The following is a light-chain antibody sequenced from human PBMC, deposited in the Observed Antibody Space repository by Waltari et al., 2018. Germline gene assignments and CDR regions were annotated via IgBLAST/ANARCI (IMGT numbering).Light chain of an antibody. CDR1: SGDVGGENY. V-gene: IGLV2-14*01. J-gene: IGLJ2*01. Sequence: QSALTQPASVSGSPGQSITISCTGTSGDVGGENYVSWYQQHPGKAPKLMLYDVSNPPSGVANRVSASKSGNTASLTISGLQAEDEGDYYCSSYASVSSLVFGGGTRLTVL. CDR2: DVS. CDR3: SSYASVSSLV.